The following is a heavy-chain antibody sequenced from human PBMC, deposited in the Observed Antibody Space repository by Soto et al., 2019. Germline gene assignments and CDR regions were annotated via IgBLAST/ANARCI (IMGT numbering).Heavy chain of an antibody. CDR2: VSTSGGST. D-gene: IGHD2-15*01. CDR1: GVIFSEST. Sequence: GSLRLSCSASGVIFSESTIYWVRQVPGKGLEAISAVSTSGGSTYYADSVKDRFTISRDNSKNTLFLQMGSLRPEDTAIYYCVKQAHGLDGVAFDYWGQGTQVTVSS. J-gene: IGHJ4*02. CDR3: VKQAHGLDGVAFDY. V-gene: IGHV3-64D*06.